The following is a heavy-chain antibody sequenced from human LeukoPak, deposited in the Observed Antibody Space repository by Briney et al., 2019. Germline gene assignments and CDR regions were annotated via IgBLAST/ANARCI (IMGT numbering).Heavy chain of an antibody. V-gene: IGHV3-74*01. Sequence: GGSLRLSCAASGFTFSTYWMHWVRQAPGEGLVWVSRIKSDGSDTSYADSVKGRFTISRDNAKNTLYLQMNSLRAEDTAVYYCARRQGSYFDTSGYYYGWGQGTLVTVSS. CDR3: ARRQGSYFDTSGYYYG. J-gene: IGHJ4*02. CDR1: GFTFSTYW. D-gene: IGHD3-22*01. CDR2: IKSDGSDT.